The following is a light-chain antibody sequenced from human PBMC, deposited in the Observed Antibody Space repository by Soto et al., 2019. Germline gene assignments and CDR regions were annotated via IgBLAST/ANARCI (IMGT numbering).Light chain of an antibody. CDR3: LQHNSYPWT. J-gene: IGKJ1*01. Sequence: DIQMTQSPSAMSVSVGDRVTMTCRARQGIRYYLVWFQQKPGKVPKRLIYAASSLQGGVPSRFSGDGSGTEFTLTISSLQPEDLATDHCLQHNSYPWTFGQGTKVDLK. V-gene: IGKV1-17*03. CDR1: QGIRYY. CDR2: AAS.